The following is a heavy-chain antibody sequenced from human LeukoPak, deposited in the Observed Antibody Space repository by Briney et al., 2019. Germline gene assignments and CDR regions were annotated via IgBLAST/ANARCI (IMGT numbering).Heavy chain of an antibody. CDR3: ARDNDYAFDI. J-gene: IGHJ3*02. CDR2: ISGSSNNM. CDR1: GFTFSIYS. D-gene: IGHD3-3*01. Sequence: GGSLRLSCAASGFTFSIYSMNWVRRAPGKGLEWVSYISGSSNNMDYADSVKGRFTISRDNAKNSLCLQMNSLTAEDTAVYYCARDNDYAFDIWGQGTMVTVSS. V-gene: IGHV3-48*01.